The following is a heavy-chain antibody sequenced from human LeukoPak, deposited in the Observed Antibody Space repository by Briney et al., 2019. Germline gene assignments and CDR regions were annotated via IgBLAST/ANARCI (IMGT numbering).Heavy chain of an antibody. CDR1: GGSISSGDYY. V-gene: IGHV4-30-4*01. CDR3: ARDTAMVGFDY. Sequence: PSETLSLTCTVSGGSISSGDYYWSWIRQPPGKGLEWIGYIYYSGDTYYNPSLKSRVTISVDTSKNQFSLKLSSVTAADTAVYYCARDTAMVGFDYWGQGTLVTVSS. D-gene: IGHD5-18*01. J-gene: IGHJ4*02. CDR2: IYYSGDT.